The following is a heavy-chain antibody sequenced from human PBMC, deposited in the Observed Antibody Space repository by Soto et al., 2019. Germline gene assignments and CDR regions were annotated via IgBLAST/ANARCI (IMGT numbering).Heavy chain of an antibody. J-gene: IGHJ4*02. CDR1: GYTFTSYG. D-gene: IGHD6-6*01. CDR2: ISAYNGNT. Sequence: RASVKVSCKASGYTFTSYGISWVRRAPGQGLEWMGWISAYNGNTNYAQKLQGRVTMTTDTSTSTAYMELRSLRSDDTAVYYCARDEGSSSTAYYFDYWGRGTLVTVSS. CDR3: ARDEGSSSTAYYFDY. V-gene: IGHV1-18*01.